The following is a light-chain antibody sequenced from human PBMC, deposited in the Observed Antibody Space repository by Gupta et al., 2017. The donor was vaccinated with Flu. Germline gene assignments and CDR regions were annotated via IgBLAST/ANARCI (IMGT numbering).Light chain of an antibody. CDR3: QLWDDRRNHPGV. J-gene: IGLJ3*02. Sequence: VLTQPTSTSVPRGQTARSPCGGTNVGSKSVHWFQQKPGKAPVLVIFTDSNRPAGIPERFSGSKSGNAATLTISGVEAEDEADYYCQLWDDRRNHPGVFGGGTKLTVL. CDR2: TDS. CDR1: NVGSKS. V-gene: IGLV3-21*02.